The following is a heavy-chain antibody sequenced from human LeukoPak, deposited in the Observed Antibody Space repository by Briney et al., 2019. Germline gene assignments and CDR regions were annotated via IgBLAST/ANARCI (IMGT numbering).Heavy chain of an antibody. J-gene: IGHJ4*02. CDR2: INPSGGST. D-gene: IGHD4-17*01. V-gene: IGHV1-46*01. CDR1: GYTFTSYY. Sequence: ASVKVSCKASGYTFTSYYMHWVRQAPGQGLEWMGIINPSGGSTSYAQKFQGRVTMTRDTSTSTVYMELSSLRSEDTAVYYCARNSSYGDQPYYFGYWGQGTLVTVSS. CDR3: ARNSSYGDQPYYFGY.